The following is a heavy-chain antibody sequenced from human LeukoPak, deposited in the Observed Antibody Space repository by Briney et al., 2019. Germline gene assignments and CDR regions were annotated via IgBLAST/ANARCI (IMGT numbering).Heavy chain of an antibody. CDR1: GGSISSYY. CDR3: ARPTMVRGVIWYFDL. V-gene: IGHV4-59*01. D-gene: IGHD3-10*01. CDR2: IYYSGST. Sequence: KPSETLSLTCTVSGGSISSYYWSWIRQPPGKGLEWIGYIYYSGSTNYNPSLKSRVTISVDTSKNQFSLKLSSVTAADTAVYYCARPTMVRGVIWYFDLWGRGTLVTVSS. J-gene: IGHJ2*01.